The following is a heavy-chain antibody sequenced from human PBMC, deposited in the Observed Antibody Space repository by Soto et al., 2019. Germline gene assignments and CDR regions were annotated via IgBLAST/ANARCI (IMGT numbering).Heavy chain of an antibody. J-gene: IGHJ4*02. Sequence: SETLSLPCPVSGGSVSSGSYYWSWIRQPPGKGLEYIGHLYYSRSTNYNPSLKSRVTISVDTPKNQFSLKLTSVTAADTAIYYCARGQAFWTGYYRIPYYFDYWGQGTLVTVSS. CDR3: ARGQAFWTGYYRIPYYFDY. CDR1: GGSVSSGSYY. CDR2: LYYSRST. D-gene: IGHD3-3*01. V-gene: IGHV4-61*01.